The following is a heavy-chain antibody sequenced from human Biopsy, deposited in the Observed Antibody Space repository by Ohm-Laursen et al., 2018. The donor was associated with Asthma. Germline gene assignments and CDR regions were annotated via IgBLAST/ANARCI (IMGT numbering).Heavy chain of an antibody. D-gene: IGHD3-3*01. Sequence: SLRLSCAASGFTFSDYYMSWIRQAPGKGLEWVSIMYAGGSRFYADRVKGRFTISRDNSKNTLYLQMNSLRPDDTAVYYCARDVMEWYLPAFDFWGQGTLVTVSP. CDR3: ARDVMEWYLPAFDF. CDR2: MYAGGSR. CDR1: GFTFSDYY. J-gene: IGHJ4*02. V-gene: IGHV3-66*02.